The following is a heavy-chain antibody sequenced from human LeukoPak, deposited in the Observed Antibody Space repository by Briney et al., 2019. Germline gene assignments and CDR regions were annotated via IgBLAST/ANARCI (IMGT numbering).Heavy chain of an antibody. V-gene: IGHV4-59*08. CDR3: ASSIAVAGSFDY. CDR2: IYYSGST. CDR1: GGSISSYY. D-gene: IGHD6-19*01. J-gene: IGHJ4*02. Sequence: SETLSLTCTVSGGSISSYYWSWIRQPPGKGLEWIGYIYYSGSTNYNPSLKSRVTISVHTSKNQFSLKLSSVTAADTAVYYCASSIAVAGSFDYWGQGTLVTVSS.